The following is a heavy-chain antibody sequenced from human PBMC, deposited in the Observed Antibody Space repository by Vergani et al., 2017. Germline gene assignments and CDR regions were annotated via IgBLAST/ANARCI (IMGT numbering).Heavy chain of an antibody. CDR2: IKQDGSEK. D-gene: IGHD3-16*01. Sequence: EVQLVESGGGLVQPGGSLRLSCAASGFTFSSYWMSWVRQAPGKGLEWVANIKQDGSEKYYVDSVKGRFTISRDNAKNSLYLQMNSLRAEAAAVYYCASKRNLLGWCDPWGQGTLVTVSS. CDR3: ASKRNLLGWCDP. V-gene: IGHV3-7*02. CDR1: GFTFSSYW. J-gene: IGHJ5*02.